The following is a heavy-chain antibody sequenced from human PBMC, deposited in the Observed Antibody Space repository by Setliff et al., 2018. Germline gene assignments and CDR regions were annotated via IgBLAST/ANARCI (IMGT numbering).Heavy chain of an antibody. V-gene: IGHV1-18*01. J-gene: IGHJ6*03. D-gene: IGHD3-3*01. CDR3: ARGIPAYDFWSGYYIGYYYYMDV. CDR2: ISAYNGNT. CDR1: GYTFTSYG. Sequence: GASVKVSCKASGYTFTSYGISWVRQAPGQGLEWMGWISAYNGNTNYAQKLQGRVTMTTDTSTSTAYMELRSLRSDDTAVYYCARGIPAYDFWSGYYIGYYYYMDVWGKGTTVTVSS.